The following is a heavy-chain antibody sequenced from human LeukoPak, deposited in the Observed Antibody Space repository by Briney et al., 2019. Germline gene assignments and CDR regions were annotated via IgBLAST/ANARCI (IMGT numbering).Heavy chain of an antibody. D-gene: IGHD5-18*01. V-gene: IGHV3-23*01. CDR1: GFTFNNCA. Sequence: PGGSLRLSCAASGFTFNNCAMTWVRQAPGKGLEWVSLVSGSGNSTFYADSVKGRFTISRDNSKNTLYLQMNNLEIEDTAVYYCTTEGYTYGNHALDIWGQGTMVTVSS. CDR2: VSGSGNST. J-gene: IGHJ3*02. CDR3: TTEGYTYGNHALDI.